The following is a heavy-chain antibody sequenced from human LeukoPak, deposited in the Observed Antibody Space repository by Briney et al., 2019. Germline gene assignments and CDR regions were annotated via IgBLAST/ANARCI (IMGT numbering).Heavy chain of an antibody. J-gene: IGHJ4*02. CDR3: VRRVDTFYNFWSGYLDH. CDR2: ISGSSNYI. V-gene: IGHV3-21*01. CDR1: GFTFSSYS. D-gene: IGHD3-3*01. Sequence: GGSLRLSCAASGFTFSSYSMNWVRQAPGKGLEWLSSISGSSNYIYYEDSVKGRFTVSRDNAKNSLFLQMDGLRVEDTAVYYCVRRVDTFYNFWSGYLDHWGQGALVTVSS.